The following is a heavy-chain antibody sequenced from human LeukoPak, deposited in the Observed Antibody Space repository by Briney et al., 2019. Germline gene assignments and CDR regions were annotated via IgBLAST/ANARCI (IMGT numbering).Heavy chain of an antibody. CDR3: ARSYQGAQ. Sequence: SETLSLTCTVSGGSLSSSPYYWSWLRQPPGKGLEWIGYIHYTGTTNYNPSLKSRVTISVDTTKNKFSLKVSSVTAADTAVYYCARSYQGAQWGAGTLVTVSS. D-gene: IGHD2-2*01. V-gene: IGHV4-61*01. J-gene: IGHJ4*02. CDR2: IHYTGTT. CDR1: GGSLSSSPYY.